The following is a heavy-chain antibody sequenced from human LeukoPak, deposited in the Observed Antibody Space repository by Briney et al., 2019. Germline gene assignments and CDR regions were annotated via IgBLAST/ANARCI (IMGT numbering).Heavy chain of an antibody. V-gene: IGHV3-48*03. Sequence: PGGSLRLSCAASGFTFSSYEMNWVRQAPGKGLEWVAYISSSGSTIYYADSVKGRFTISRDNAKNSLYLQMNSLRAGDTAVYYCARGLSTYYDFWSGVNWFDPWGQGTLVTVSS. CDR1: GFTFSSYE. D-gene: IGHD3-3*01. CDR2: ISSSGSTI. CDR3: ARGLSTYYDFWSGVNWFDP. J-gene: IGHJ5*02.